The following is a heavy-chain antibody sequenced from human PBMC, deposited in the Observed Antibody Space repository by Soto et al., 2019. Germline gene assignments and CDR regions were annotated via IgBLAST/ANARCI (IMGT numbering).Heavy chain of an antibody. D-gene: IGHD3-22*01. V-gene: IGHV3-33*01. Sequence: VGSLRLSCAASGFTFSSYGMHWVRQAPGKGLEWVAVIWYDGSNKYYADSVKGRFTISRDNSKNTLYLQMNSLRAEDTAVYYCARDGSDSSGLYYWGQGTLVTVSS. J-gene: IGHJ4*02. CDR2: IWYDGSNK. CDR3: ARDGSDSSGLYY. CDR1: GFTFSSYG.